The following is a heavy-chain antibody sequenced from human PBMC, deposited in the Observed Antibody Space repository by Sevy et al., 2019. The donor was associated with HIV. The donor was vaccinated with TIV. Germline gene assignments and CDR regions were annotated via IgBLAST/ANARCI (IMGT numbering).Heavy chain of an antibody. CDR3: AKDIPGWSGFDY. CDR2: ITWDAAKT. CDR1: GFTFDDYT. D-gene: IGHD3-10*01. V-gene: IGHV3-43*01. J-gene: IGHJ4*02. Sequence: GGSLRLSYAASGFTFDDYTMHWVRQVPGKGLEWVSLITWDAAKTDYADSVKGRFTVSRDNSENSLYLQMNSLRTEDTALYFCAKDIPGWSGFDYWGQGTLVTVSS.